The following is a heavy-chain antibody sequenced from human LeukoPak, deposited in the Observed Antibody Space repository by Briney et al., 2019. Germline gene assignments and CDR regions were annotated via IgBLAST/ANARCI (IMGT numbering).Heavy chain of an antibody. CDR3: ARDTYYYDSSGYYYLDY. D-gene: IGHD3-22*01. CDR2: IKQDGSEK. V-gene: IGHV3-7*01. CDR1: GFTFSSSW. Sequence: GGSRRLSCAASGFTFSSSWMSWVRQAPGKGLEWVANIKQDGSEKYYVDSVKGRFTISRDNAKNSLYLQMNSVRAEDTGVYYCARDTYYYDSSGYYYLDYWGQGTLVTVSS. J-gene: IGHJ4*02.